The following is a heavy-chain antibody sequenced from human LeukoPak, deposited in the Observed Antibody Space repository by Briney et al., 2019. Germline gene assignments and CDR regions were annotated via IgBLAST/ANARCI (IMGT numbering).Heavy chain of an antibody. CDR1: GGSISSYY. D-gene: IGHD4-17*01. Sequence: SETLSLTCTVSGGSISSYYWSWIRQSPGKGLEWIGYIYYSGTTNYNPSLKSRVTISVDTSKNQFSLQLRSVTAADTAVYYCAREDPQTTVPEGMDVWGQGTTVTVSS. V-gene: IGHV4-59*01. J-gene: IGHJ6*02. CDR3: AREDPQTTVPEGMDV. CDR2: IYYSGTT.